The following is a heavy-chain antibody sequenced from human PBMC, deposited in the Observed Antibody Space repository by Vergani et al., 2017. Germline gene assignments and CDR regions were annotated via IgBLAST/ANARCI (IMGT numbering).Heavy chain of an antibody. CDR3: ARXAYYYDSSGYYFDY. D-gene: IGHD3-22*01. CDR1: GGTFSSYT. J-gene: IGHJ4*02. Sequence: QVQLVQSGAEVKKPGSSVKVSCKASGGTFSSYTISWVRQAPGQGLEWMGRIIPILGIANYAQKFQGRVTITADKSTSTAYMELSSLRSEDTAVYYCARXAYYYDSSGYYFDYWGQGTLVTVSS. CDR2: IIPILGIA. V-gene: IGHV1-69*02.